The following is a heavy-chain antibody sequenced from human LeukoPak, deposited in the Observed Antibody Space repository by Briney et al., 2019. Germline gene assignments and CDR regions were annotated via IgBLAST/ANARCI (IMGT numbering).Heavy chain of an antibody. J-gene: IGHJ4*02. CDR1: GGSISRYH. Sequence: SETLSLTCTVSGGSISRYHWSWIRQPPGKGLEWIGYISNSGGTNYNPSLKSRVTISEDTSKNHFSLKLSSVTAADTAVYYCARYPGLEGTGSRGAFDYWGQGALVTVSS. V-gene: IGHV4-59*08. CDR3: ARYPGLEGTGSRGAFDY. D-gene: IGHD3-10*01. CDR2: ISNSGGT.